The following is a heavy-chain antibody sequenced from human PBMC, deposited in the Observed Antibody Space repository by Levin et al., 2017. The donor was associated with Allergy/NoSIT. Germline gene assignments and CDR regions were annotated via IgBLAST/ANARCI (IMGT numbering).Heavy chain of an antibody. CDR3: ACLRDRFVDV. J-gene: IGHJ4*02. V-gene: IGHV4-4*07. CDR2: IDTSGNT. CDR1: GDSIDTFY. D-gene: IGHD3-16*02. Sequence: PSETLSLTCSVSGDSIDTFYWSWVRQPAGKGLEWIGAIDTSGNTRYNASLKSRVTLSVDMSKHQFSLALTSVTAADTAVYYCACLRDRFVDVWGQGTLVTVSS.